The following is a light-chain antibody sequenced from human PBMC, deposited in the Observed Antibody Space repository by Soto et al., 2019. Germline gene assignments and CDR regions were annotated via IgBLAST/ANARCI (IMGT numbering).Light chain of an antibody. Sequence: QAVVTQPPSVSGAPGQRVTISCTGSSSNIGAGFDVHWYQQLPGTAPKLLIYGNSNRPSGVPDRFSGSKSGTSASLAITGLQAKDEADYYCQSYDSSLSGPRIFGGGTKLTVL. J-gene: IGLJ2*01. CDR2: GNS. V-gene: IGLV1-40*01. CDR3: QSYDSSLSGPRI. CDR1: SSNIGAGFD.